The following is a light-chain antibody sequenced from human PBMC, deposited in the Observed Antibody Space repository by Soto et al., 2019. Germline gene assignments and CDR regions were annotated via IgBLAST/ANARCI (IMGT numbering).Light chain of an antibody. CDR1: QSISSW. V-gene: IGKV1-5*01. J-gene: IGKJ5*01. CDR3: QQYNSYSIT. CDR2: DAS. Sequence: GDRVTITCRASQSISSWLAWYQQKPGKAPKLLIYDASSLESGVPSRFSGSGSGTEFTLTISSLQPDDFATYYCQQYNSYSITVGQGTRLEIK.